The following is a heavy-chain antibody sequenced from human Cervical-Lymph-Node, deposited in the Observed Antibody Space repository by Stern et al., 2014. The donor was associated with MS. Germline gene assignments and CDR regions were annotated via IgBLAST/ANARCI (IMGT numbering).Heavy chain of an antibody. Sequence: VQLVQSGAEVKKPGSSVKVSCRASGGPFSSYAISWVRQAPGQGLEWMGGIIPVFNTTNYAQKFQGRVTITADESAYTAYMELSSLRSEDTAVYYCAKGPAGMAQYLNSYHYYGMDLWGQGTTVTVSS. CDR2: IIPVFNTT. CDR3: AKGPAGMAQYLNSYHYYGMDL. CDR1: GGPFSSYA. J-gene: IGHJ6*02. V-gene: IGHV1-69*01. D-gene: IGHD5-24*01.